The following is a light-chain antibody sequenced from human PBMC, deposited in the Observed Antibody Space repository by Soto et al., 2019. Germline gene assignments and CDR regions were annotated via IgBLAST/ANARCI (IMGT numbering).Light chain of an antibody. J-gene: IGKJ4*01. Sequence: VVMTQSPATLSVSPGERVTLSCRASQTVRNNYLAWYQQKPGQAPRLLIYDASSRATGIPDRFSGGGSGTDFTLTISRLEPEDFAVYYCQQFSSYPLTFGGGTKVDIK. CDR2: DAS. CDR3: QQFSSYPLT. CDR1: QTVRNNY. V-gene: IGKV3-20*01.